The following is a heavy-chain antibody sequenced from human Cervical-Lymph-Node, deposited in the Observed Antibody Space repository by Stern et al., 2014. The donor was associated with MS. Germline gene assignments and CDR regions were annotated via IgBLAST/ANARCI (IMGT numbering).Heavy chain of an antibody. Sequence: QVQLVQSGAAVKQPGSSVKVSCKSSGDTFSTHAISWVRQAPGKGLERMGRIIPILDTTDYAQQFQGRLTIDADESTNTAYMELSSLTPDDKAVYYCAREKSDCSGGSCFSSLDYWGQGTLVTVSS. D-gene: IGHD2-15*01. V-gene: IGHV1-69*11. J-gene: IGHJ4*02. CDR1: GDTFSTHA. CDR2: IIPILDTT. CDR3: AREKSDCSGGSCFSSLDY.